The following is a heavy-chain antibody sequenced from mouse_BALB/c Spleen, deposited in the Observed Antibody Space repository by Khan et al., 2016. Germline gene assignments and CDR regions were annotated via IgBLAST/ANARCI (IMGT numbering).Heavy chain of an antibody. CDR3: ARDGWGDYAMDY. D-gene: IGHD2-2*01. CDR1: GFSLIAYG. V-gene: IGHV2-6-7*01. Sequence: QVQLKQSGPGLVAPSQSLSITCTVSGFSLIAYGVNWVRQPPGKSLEWLGMIWGDGTTDYNSALKSRLNITKDNSKSQVFLKMNSLQTDDTARYYCARDGWGDYAMDYWGQGTSVTVSS. J-gene: IGHJ4*01. CDR2: IWGDGTT.